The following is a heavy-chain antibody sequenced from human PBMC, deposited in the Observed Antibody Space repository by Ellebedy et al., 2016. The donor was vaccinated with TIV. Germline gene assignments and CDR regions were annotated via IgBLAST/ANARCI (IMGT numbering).Heavy chain of an antibody. Sequence: MPSETLSLTCAVYGGSFSGYYWSWIRQPPGKGLEWIGEINHSGSTNYNPSLKSRVTISVDTSKNQFSLKLSAVTAADTAVFNCARHPLEWLVGPMYFDYWGQGTLVTVSS. D-gene: IGHD6-19*01. CDR2: INHSGST. CDR3: ARHPLEWLVGPMYFDY. CDR1: GGSFSGYY. V-gene: IGHV4-34*01. J-gene: IGHJ4*02.